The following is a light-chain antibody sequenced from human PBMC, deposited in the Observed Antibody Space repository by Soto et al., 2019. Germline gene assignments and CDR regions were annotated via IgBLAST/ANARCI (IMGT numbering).Light chain of an antibody. CDR3: QQYENLPT. CDR1: QYLNNY. J-gene: IGKJ5*01. V-gene: IGKV1-33*01. CDR2: DAS. Sequence: DIQMTQSPSSLSASVGDRVAITFQASQYLNNYLHWYQQKPGRAPKLLIYDASNLEAGVPSRFRGSGSGTDFTFTISRLQPEDIATYYCQQYENLPTFGQGTRLEIK.